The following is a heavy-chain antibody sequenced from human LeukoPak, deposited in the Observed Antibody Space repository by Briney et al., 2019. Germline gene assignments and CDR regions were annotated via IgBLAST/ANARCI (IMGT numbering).Heavy chain of an antibody. Sequence: PSGTLSLTCAVSGGSISSSNWWSWVRQAPGKGLEWVSSIGNSGGSTYYADSVKGRFTISRDNSKNTLYLQMNSLRAEDTAVYYCAKEGFDSWGQGTLVTVSP. J-gene: IGHJ4*02. V-gene: IGHV3-23*01. CDR1: GGSISSSN. CDR2: IGNSGGST. CDR3: AKEGFDS.